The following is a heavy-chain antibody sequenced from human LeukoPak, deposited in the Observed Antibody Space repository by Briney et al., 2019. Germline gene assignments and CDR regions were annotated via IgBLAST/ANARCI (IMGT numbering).Heavy chain of an antibody. CDR2: ISAYNGNT. J-gene: IGHJ5*02. Sequence: GASVKVSCMTSGYPFTKYGISWVRQAPGQGLEWMGWISAYNGNTNYAQKLQARVTMTTDTSTTTAYMELRGLTSDDTAVYYCARDFDSGTSFDPWGRGTLVTVSS. D-gene: IGHD1-26*01. CDR3: ARDFDSGTSFDP. CDR1: GYPFTKYG. V-gene: IGHV1-18*01.